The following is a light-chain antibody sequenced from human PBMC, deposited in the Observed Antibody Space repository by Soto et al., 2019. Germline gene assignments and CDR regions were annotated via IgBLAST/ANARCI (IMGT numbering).Light chain of an antibody. CDR3: QTWRSGIVV. CDR1: SGHSNYA. Sequence: QLVLTQSPSASASLGASVKLTCTLSSGHSNYAIAWHQQQSEKGPRYLMKLNSDGSHSKGDGIPDRFSGSSSGAERYLTISSLQSEDEAHYYCQTWRSGIVVFGGGTKVTVL. CDR2: LNSDGSH. J-gene: IGLJ2*01. V-gene: IGLV4-69*01.